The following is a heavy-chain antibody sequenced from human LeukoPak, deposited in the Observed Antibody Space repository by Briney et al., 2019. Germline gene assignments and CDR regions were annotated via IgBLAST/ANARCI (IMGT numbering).Heavy chain of an antibody. V-gene: IGHV5-51*01. J-gene: IGHJ4*02. Sequence: GESLKISCKGSGYIFTSYWIGWVRQLPGKGLEWMGIIYPGDSDTRYSPSFQGQVTISADKSISTAYLQWSSLKASDTAMYYCARNGDYSSPGFDYWGQGTLVTVSS. CDR2: IYPGDSDT. CDR3: ARNGDYSSPGFDY. D-gene: IGHD4-17*01. CDR1: GYIFTSYW.